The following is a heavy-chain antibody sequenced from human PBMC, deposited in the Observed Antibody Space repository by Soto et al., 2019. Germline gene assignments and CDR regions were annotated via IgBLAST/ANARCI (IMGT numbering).Heavy chain of an antibody. CDR2: ISAYNGNT. CDR3: AREAIYSSGEGEHYMDV. D-gene: IGHD6-25*01. Sequence: QVQLVQSGAEVKKPGASVKVSCKASSYTFTSYGISWVRQAPGQGLEWMGWISAYNGNTNYAQKLQGRVTMTTDTSTSTAYIELRSLRSDDTAVYYCAREAIYSSGEGEHYMDVWGKGTTVTVSS. V-gene: IGHV1-18*01. CDR1: SYTFTSYG. J-gene: IGHJ6*03.